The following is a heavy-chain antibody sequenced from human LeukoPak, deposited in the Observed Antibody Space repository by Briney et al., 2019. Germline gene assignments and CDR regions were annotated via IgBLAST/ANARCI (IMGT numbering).Heavy chain of an antibody. D-gene: IGHD3-3*01. CDR3: ARASPLLEWLFALDY. CDR1: GYTLTGYY. J-gene: IGHJ4*02. Sequence: ASVKVSCKASGYTLTGYYMHWVRQAPGQGLEWMGWINPNSGGTNYAQKFQGRVTMTRDTSISTAYMELSRLRSDDTAVYYCARASPLLEWLFALDYWGQGTLVTVSS. V-gene: IGHV1-2*02. CDR2: INPNSGGT.